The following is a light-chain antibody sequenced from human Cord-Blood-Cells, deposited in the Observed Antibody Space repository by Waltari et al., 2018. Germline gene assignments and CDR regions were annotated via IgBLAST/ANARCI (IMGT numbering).Light chain of an antibody. CDR1: NIGSKS. CDR2: DDS. CDR3: QVWDSSSDHVV. Sequence: SYVLTQPPSVSVAPGKTARITCGGNNIGSKSVHWYRQKPGQAPVLVVFDDSDRPSGIPERFSGSNSETAATLTISRVEAGDEADYYCQVWDSSSDHVVFGGGTKLTVL. V-gene: IGLV3-21*03. J-gene: IGLJ2*01.